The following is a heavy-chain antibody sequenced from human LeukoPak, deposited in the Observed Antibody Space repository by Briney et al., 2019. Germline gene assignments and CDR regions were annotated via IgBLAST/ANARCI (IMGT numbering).Heavy chain of an antibody. CDR3: ARANPHVDTAMSLDY. D-gene: IGHD5-18*01. Sequence: PSETLSLTCTVSGGSISSYYWSWIRQPPGKGLERIGYIYYSGSTNYNPSLKSRVTISVDTSKNQFSLKLSSVTAADTAVYYCARANPHVDTAMSLDYWGQGTLVTVSS. CDR1: GGSISSYY. V-gene: IGHV4-59*01. J-gene: IGHJ4*02. CDR2: IYYSGST.